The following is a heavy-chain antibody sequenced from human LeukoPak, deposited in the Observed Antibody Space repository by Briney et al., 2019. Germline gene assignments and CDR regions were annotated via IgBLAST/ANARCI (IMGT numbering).Heavy chain of an antibody. CDR2: IKQDGSEK. CDR3: ARGLTEYSYGQYYFDY. V-gene: IGHV3-7*01. J-gene: IGHJ4*02. D-gene: IGHD5-18*01. CDR1: GFTFSSYW. Sequence: GGSLRLSCAASGFTFSSYWMSWVRQAPGKGLEWVANIKQDGSEKYYVDSVKGRFTISRDNSKNTLYLQMNSLRGEDTAVYYCARGLTEYSYGQYYFDYWGQGTLVTVSS.